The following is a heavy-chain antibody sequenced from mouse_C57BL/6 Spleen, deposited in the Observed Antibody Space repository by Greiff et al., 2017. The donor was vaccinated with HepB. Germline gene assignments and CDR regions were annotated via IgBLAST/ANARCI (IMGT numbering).Heavy chain of an antibody. V-gene: IGHV5-17*01. J-gene: IGHJ2*01. CDR3: ARRGYYGSSACDY. CDR2: ISSGSSTI. D-gene: IGHD1-1*01. Sequence: EVKLVESGGGLVKPGGSLKLSCAASGFTFSDYGMHWVRQAPEKGLEWVAYISSGSSTIYYADTVKGRFTSSRDNAKNTLFLQLTSLRSEETAMYYCARRGYYGSSACDYWGQGTTLTVSS. CDR1: GFTFSDYG.